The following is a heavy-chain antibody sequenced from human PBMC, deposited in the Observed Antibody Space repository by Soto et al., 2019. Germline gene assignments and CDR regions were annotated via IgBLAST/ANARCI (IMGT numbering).Heavy chain of an antibody. CDR3: GVVPAAIDWFDP. D-gene: IGHD2-2*01. Sequence: GGSLRLSCAASGFTFSSYSMNWVRQAPGKGLEWVSSISSSSSSYIYYADSVKGRFTISRDNAKNSLYLQMNSLRAEDTAVYYCGVVPAAIDWFDPWGQGTLVTVSS. J-gene: IGHJ5*02. V-gene: IGHV3-21*01. CDR1: GFTFSSYS. CDR2: ISSSSSSYI.